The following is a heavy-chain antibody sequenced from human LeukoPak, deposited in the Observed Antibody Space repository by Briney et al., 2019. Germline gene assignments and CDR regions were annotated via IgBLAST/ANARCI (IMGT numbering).Heavy chain of an antibody. CDR2: ISAYNGNT. V-gene: IGHV1-18*01. CDR1: GYTFTSYG. D-gene: IGHD3-10*01. Sequence: ASVTVSCKASGYTFTSYGISWVRQAPGQGLEWIGWISAYNGNTNYAQKLQGRVTMTTDTSTSTAYMELRSLRSDDTAVYYCARDHLTMVRGTSDYWGQGTLVTVSS. J-gene: IGHJ4*02. CDR3: ARDHLTMVRGTSDY.